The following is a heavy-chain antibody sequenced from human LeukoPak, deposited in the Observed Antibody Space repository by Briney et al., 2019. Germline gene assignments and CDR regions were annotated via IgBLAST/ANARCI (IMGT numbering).Heavy chain of an antibody. Sequence: GSLRLSCAASGFTVSSNYMSWVRQAPGKGLEWVSVIYSGGSTYYADSVKGRFTISRDNSKNTLYLQMNSLRAEDTAVYYCARDRVLRSNDAFDIWGQGTMVTVSS. CDR3: ARDRVLRSNDAFDI. CDR2: IYSGGST. V-gene: IGHV3-66*01. J-gene: IGHJ3*02. D-gene: IGHD5-12*01. CDR1: GFTVSSNY.